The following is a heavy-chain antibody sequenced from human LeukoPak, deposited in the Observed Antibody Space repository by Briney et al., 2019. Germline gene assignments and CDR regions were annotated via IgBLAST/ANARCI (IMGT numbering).Heavy chain of an antibody. V-gene: IGHV3-23*01. D-gene: IGHD3-22*01. J-gene: IGHJ4*02. CDR3: AKLNYYDSSGYPTD. CDR1: GFTFSSYG. Sequence: PGGSLRLSCAASGFTFSSYGMSWVRQAPGKGLEWVSAISGSGGSTYYADSVKGRFTISRDNSKNTLYLQMNSLRAEDTAVYYCAKLNYYDSSGYPTDWGQGTLVTVSS. CDR2: ISGSGGST.